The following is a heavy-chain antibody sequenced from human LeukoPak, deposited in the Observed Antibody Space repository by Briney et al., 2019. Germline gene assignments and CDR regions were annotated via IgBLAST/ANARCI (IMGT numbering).Heavy chain of an antibody. CDR1: GGSISSTNL. J-gene: IGHJ5*02. CDR3: ARDDFVDIAMVRLYH. CDR2: IYHSGST. D-gene: IGHD5-18*01. Sequence: PSGTLSLTCAVSGGSISSTNLWNWVRQPPGKGLEWIGEIYHSGSTNYNPSLKSRVSISIDKSENQFSLKLSSVTAADTAIYYCARDDFVDIAMVRLYHWGQGTLVTVSS. V-gene: IGHV4-4*02.